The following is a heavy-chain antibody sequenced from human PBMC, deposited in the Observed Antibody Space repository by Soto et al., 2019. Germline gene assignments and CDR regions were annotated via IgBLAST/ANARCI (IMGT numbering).Heavy chain of an antibody. J-gene: IGHJ6*02. CDR1: GFTFSDNA. V-gene: IGHV3-23*01. CDR2: ISDDGDST. Sequence: QCGGSLRLSCGASGFTFSDNAMTWVRQAPGKGLEWVSSISDDGDSTYYADSVKGRFAVSRDNSKNTLFLHMNSLGAEDTAVYYCAKSLSTAVNYGLDVWGQGTSVTVSS. CDR3: AKSLSTAVNYGLDV. D-gene: IGHD2-2*01.